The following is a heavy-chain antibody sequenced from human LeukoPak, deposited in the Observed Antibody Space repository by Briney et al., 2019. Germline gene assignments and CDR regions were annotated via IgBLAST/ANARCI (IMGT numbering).Heavy chain of an antibody. CDR3: ARDLGAWERNSRAFDI. CDR1: GGSISSSSYY. D-gene: IGHD1-26*01. CDR2: IYYSGST. Sequence: NASETLSLTCTVSGGSISSSSYYWGWIRQPPGKGLEWIGSIYYSGSTYYNPSLKSRVTISVDTSKNQFSLKLSSVTAADTAVYYCARDLGAWERNSRAFDIWGQGTMVTVSS. V-gene: IGHV4-39*07. J-gene: IGHJ3*02.